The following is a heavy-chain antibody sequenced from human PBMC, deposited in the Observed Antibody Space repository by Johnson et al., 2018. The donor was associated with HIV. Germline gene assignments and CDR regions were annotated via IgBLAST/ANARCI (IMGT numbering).Heavy chain of an antibody. CDR3: TTDLLRWLQGENAFDI. Sequence: VQLVESGGGVVRPGGSLRLSFAASGFTFHDYGMNWVRQTPGKGLEWVSGINWNGGSTGFADSVKGRFTISRDNAKNSMYLQMNSLKTEDTAVYYCTTDLLRWLQGENAFDIWGQGTMVTVSS. V-gene: IGHV3-20*03. D-gene: IGHD5-24*01. CDR2: INWNGGST. CDR1: GFTFHDYG. J-gene: IGHJ3*02.